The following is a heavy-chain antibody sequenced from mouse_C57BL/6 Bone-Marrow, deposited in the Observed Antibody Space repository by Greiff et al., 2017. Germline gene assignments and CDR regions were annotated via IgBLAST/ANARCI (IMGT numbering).Heavy chain of an antibody. CDR1: GYTFTSYG. Sequence: VQLQQSGAELARPGASVKLSCKASGYTFTSYGISWVKQRPGQGLEWIGEIYPRSGNTYYNEKFKGKATLTADKSSSTAYMVLRSLTSEDSAVYFCARARYWYFDVWGTGTTVTVSS. J-gene: IGHJ1*03. V-gene: IGHV1-81*01. CDR3: ARARYWYFDV. CDR2: IYPRSGNT.